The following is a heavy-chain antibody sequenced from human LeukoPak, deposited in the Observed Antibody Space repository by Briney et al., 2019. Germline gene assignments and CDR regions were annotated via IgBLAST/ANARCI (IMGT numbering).Heavy chain of an antibody. CDR1: GYSFTSYW. D-gene: IGHD4-23*01. Sequence: GESLKISCKGSGYSFTSYWIGWVRQMPGKGLEWMGIIYPCDSDTRYSPSFQGQVCLSADKSISTAYLQWNSLKASDTAMYYCASQKDYGGNSGADYWGQGTLVTVSS. CDR3: ASQKDYGGNSGADY. CDR2: IYPCDSDT. V-gene: IGHV5-51*01. J-gene: IGHJ4*02.